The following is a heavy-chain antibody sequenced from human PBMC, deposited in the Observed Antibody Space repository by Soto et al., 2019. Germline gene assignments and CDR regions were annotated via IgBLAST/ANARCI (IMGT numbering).Heavy chain of an antibody. V-gene: IGHV3-23*03. D-gene: IGHD3-3*01. J-gene: IGHJ4*02. CDR3: XXDRHPDGIWSFDC. CDR1: GFTFSTYT. Sequence: QLLESGGNLVQPGGSLRLSCAAAGFTFSTYTMSWVRQAPGKGPEWVAGFYGGGSTSTFYADSVKGXXXXXXXXXXXXXXXXXXXXXXXXXXXXYCXXDRHPDGIWSFDCWGQGTLVTV. CDR2: FYGGGSTST.